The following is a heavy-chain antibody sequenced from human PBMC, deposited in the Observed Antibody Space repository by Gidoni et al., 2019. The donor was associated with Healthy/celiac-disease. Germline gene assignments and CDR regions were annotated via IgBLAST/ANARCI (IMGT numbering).Heavy chain of an antibody. D-gene: IGHD1-1*01. J-gene: IGHJ4*02. Sequence: QVQLVQSGAEVKKPGSSVNVSCTASGGTFSSYTISWVRQAPGQGLEWMGRIRPILGIANYEQKFQGRVTITADKSTSTAYMELSSLRSEDTAVYYCARLSQRNFDYWGQGTLVTVSS. CDR1: GGTFSSYT. CDR2: IRPILGIA. CDR3: ARLSQRNFDY. V-gene: IGHV1-69*02.